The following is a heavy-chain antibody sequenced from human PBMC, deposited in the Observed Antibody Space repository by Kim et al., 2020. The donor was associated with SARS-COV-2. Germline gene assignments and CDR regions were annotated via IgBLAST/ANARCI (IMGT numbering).Heavy chain of an antibody. V-gene: IGHV5-51*01. CDR3: ARPIFLNYYGSGSYYNSFYYYGMDV. Sequence: GESLKISCKGSGYSFTSYWIGWVRQMPGKGLEWMGIIYPGDSDTRYSPSFQGQVTISADKSISTAYLQWSSLKASDTAMYYCARPIFLNYYGSGSYYNSFYYYGMDVWGQGTTVTVSS. D-gene: IGHD3-10*01. J-gene: IGHJ6*02. CDR1: GYSFTSYW. CDR2: IYPGDSDT.